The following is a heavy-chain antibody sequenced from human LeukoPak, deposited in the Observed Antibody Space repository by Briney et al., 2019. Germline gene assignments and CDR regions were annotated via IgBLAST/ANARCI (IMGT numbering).Heavy chain of an antibody. V-gene: IGHV3-11*04. CDR1: GFTFSDYY. Sequence: GGSLRLSCAASGFTFSDYYMSWIRQAPGKGLEWVSYISSSGSTIYYADSVKGRFTISRDNAKNSLYLQMNSLRAEDTAVYYCARVRIVGASHDAFDIWGQGTMVTVSS. D-gene: IGHD1-26*01. J-gene: IGHJ3*02. CDR3: ARVRIVGASHDAFDI. CDR2: ISSSGSTI.